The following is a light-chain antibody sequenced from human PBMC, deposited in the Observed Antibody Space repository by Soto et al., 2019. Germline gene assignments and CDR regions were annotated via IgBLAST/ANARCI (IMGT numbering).Light chain of an antibody. J-gene: IGKJ1*01. Sequence: DIQMTQSPSTLSASVGDRGTITCRARQIISSWLAWYQQKPGEAPKLLIYDASRLQTGVPSRFSGSESGTEFTLTISSLQPDDSASYYCLHYSTSSPTFGHGTKVEIK. V-gene: IGKV1-5*01. CDR1: QIISSW. CDR3: LHYSTSSPT. CDR2: DAS.